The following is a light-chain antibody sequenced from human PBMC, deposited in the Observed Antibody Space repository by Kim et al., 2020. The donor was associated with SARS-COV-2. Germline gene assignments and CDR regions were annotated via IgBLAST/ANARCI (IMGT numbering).Light chain of an antibody. V-gene: IGLV2-14*01. J-gene: IGLJ1*01. CDR2: EVT. CDR3: SSYTGANTREV. Sequence: QSITVSCTGTSSDIGAYNFVFWYQQHPGKAPKLMIYEVTNRPSGVSNRFSGSKSGNTASLTISGLQPEDEADYYCSSYTGANTREVFGTGTKVTVL. CDR1: SSDIGAYNF.